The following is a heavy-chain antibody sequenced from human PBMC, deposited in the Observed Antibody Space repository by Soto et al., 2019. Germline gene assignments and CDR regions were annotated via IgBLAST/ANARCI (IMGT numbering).Heavy chain of an antibody. J-gene: IGHJ4*02. CDR2: ISYDGSNK. Sequence: GSLRLSCAASGFTFSSYAMHWVRQAPGKGLEWVAVISYDGSNKYYADSVKGRFTISRDNSKNTLYLQMNSLRAEDTAVYYCARGLDDSSGYYYFDYWGQGTLVTVS. CDR3: ARGLDDSSGYYYFDY. V-gene: IGHV3-30-3*01. D-gene: IGHD3-22*01. CDR1: GFTFSSYA.